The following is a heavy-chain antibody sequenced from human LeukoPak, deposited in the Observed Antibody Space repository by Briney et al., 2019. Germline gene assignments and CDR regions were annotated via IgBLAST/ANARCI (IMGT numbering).Heavy chain of an antibody. Sequence: PGGSLRLSCAASGFTFNNYGMNWVRQAPGKGLEWVSYISSSGSTIYYADSVKGRFTISRDNAKNSLYLQMNSLRAEDTAVYYCARDPGWLPKSEFDYWGQGTLVTVSS. CDR2: ISSSGSTI. CDR3: ARDPGWLPKSEFDY. CDR1: GFTFNNYG. D-gene: IGHD5-12*01. V-gene: IGHV3-48*04. J-gene: IGHJ4*02.